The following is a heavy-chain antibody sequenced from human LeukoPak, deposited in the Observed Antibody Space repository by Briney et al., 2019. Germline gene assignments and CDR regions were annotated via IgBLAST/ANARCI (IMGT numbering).Heavy chain of an antibody. J-gene: IGHJ5*02. CDR1: GDNFNNDW. V-gene: IGHV5-51*01. Sequence: GESLKISCKGSGDNFNNDWIAWVRQMPGKGLEWMGIVYPDASKTKYNPSFQGQVTISADKSTTTAYLQWSSLRASDTAIYYCARQMGGTTSVNWFDPWGQGTLVTVSS. CDR3: ARQMGGTTSVNWFDP. D-gene: IGHD1-1*01. CDR2: VYPDASKT.